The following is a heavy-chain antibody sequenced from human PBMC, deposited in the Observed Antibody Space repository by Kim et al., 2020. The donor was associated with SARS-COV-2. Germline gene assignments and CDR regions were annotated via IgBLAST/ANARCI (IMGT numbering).Heavy chain of an antibody. J-gene: IGHJ6*02. CDR3: ARHSNGGSYSYYYGMDV. V-gene: IGHV4-39*01. CDR2: IYYSGST. CDR1: GGSISSSSYY. Sequence: SETLSLTCTVSGGSISSSSYYWGWIRQPPGKGLEWIGSIYYSGSTYYNPSLKSRVTISVDTSKNQFSLKLSSVTAADTAVYYCARHSNGGSYSYYYGMDVWGQGTTVTVSS. D-gene: IGHD1-26*01.